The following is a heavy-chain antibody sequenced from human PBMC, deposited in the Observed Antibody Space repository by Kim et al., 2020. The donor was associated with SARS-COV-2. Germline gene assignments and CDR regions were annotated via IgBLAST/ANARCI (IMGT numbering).Heavy chain of an antibody. Sequence: SETLSLTCAVSGGSISSSNWWTWVRQPPGKGLEWIGEISHGGSANYSPSLRSRVTMSVDKSKNHFSLTLSSVTAADTAVYYCASIPMIRGVNDYWGQGTLVTVSS. CDR1: GGSISSSNW. CDR3: ASIPMIRGVNDY. J-gene: IGHJ4*02. D-gene: IGHD3-10*01. V-gene: IGHV4-4*02. CDR2: ISHGGSA.